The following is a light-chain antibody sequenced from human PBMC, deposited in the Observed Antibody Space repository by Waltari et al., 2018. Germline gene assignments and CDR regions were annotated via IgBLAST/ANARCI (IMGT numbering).Light chain of an antibody. V-gene: IGLV2-23*01. CDR3: CSYAGSRTPWV. Sequence: QSALTQPASVSGSPGQSITISCTGSSRDVGNYNFVSWYQQHPEEAPKLVIDEGSKRPSGISIRFSGSKSGNTASLTISRLQAEDEADYYCCSYAGSRTPWVFGGGTRVTVL. J-gene: IGLJ3*02. CDR2: EGS. CDR1: SRDVGNYNF.